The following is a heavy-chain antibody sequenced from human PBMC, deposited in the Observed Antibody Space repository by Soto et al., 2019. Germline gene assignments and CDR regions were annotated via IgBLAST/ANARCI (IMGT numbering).Heavy chain of an antibody. J-gene: IGHJ3*02. Sequence: GGSLRLSCAASGVTFSNYAMSWVRQAPGSGLEWVSSISGSGGSTFYTNSVKGRFTISRDNSKNTLYLQMNSLRAEDTAVYYCAREPNYYGSGSYYVRAFDIWGQGTMVTVSS. CDR3: AREPNYYGSGSYYVRAFDI. D-gene: IGHD3-10*01. V-gene: IGHV3-23*01. CDR1: GVTFSNYA. CDR2: ISGSGGST.